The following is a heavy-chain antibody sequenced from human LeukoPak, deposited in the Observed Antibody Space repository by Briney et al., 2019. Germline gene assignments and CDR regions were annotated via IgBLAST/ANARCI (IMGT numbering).Heavy chain of an antibody. J-gene: IGHJ4*02. CDR3: AKGLRWFGDFYFNFFDY. V-gene: IGHV3-30*18. D-gene: IGHD3-10*01. CDR1: GFHFLTYG. CDR2: ISYDGGKR. Sequence: GGSLRLSCTASGFHFLTYGMHWVRPAPGKGLAWVAFISYDGGKRFFGESVKGRFTIARDNSENTVSLQMNTLKTEDTAVYYCAKGLRWFGDFYFNFFDYWGQGILVTVSS.